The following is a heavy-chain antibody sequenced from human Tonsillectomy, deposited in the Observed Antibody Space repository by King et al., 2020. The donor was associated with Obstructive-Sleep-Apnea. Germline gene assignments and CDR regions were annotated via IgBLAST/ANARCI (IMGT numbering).Heavy chain of an antibody. J-gene: IGHJ5*02. CDR1: GGTFSSYA. V-gene: IGHV1-69*12. D-gene: IGHD3-9*01. CDR3: ARGGYDILTGYQGWFDP. CDR2: IIPIFGTA. Sequence: QLVQSGAEVKKPGSSVKVSCKASGGTFSSYAISWVRQAPGQGLEWMGGIIPIFGTANYAQKFQGRVTITADESTSTAYMELRSPRSEDTAVYYCARGGYDILTGYQGWFDPWGQGTLVTVSS.